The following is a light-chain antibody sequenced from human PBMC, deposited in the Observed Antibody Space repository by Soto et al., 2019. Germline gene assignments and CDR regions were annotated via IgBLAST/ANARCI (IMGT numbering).Light chain of an antibody. CDR2: GNT. V-gene: IGLV1-40*01. J-gene: IGLJ1*01. CDR1: SSNIGAGYD. CDR3: QSYDSRLSGYV. Sequence: QSVLTQLPSVSGAPGQRVTISCTGSSSNIGAGYDVHWYQQLPGTAPNLLIYGNTNRPSGVPDRFSGSKSGTSASLAITGLQAEDEADYYCQSYDSRLSGYVFGTGTKLTVL.